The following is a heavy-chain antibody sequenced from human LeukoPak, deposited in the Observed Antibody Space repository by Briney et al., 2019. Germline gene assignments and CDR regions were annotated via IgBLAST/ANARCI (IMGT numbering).Heavy chain of an antibody. D-gene: IGHD2-2*01. Sequence: GGSLRLSCAASGFTFSSFAMSWVRQAPGKGLEWASGSSGSGDNTYYADSVKGRFTISRDNSKNTLYLQVNSLRAEDTAVYYCAKPLGYCSSTNCFYYYGMDVWGQGTMVTVSS. J-gene: IGHJ6*02. CDR1: GFTFSSFA. CDR3: AKPLGYCSSTNCFYYYGMDV. V-gene: IGHV3-23*01. CDR2: SSGSGDNT.